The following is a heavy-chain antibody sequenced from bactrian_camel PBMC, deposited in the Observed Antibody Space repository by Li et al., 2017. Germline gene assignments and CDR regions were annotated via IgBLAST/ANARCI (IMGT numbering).Heavy chain of an antibody. CDR1: GNTYT. J-gene: IGHJ6*01. CDR3: AAGTRIIVGDYCDGITA. D-gene: IGHD3*01. V-gene: IGHV3S55*01. Sequence: HVQLVESGGGSVQAGGSLRLSCAASGNTYTMAWFRQAPGKEREGVASIWSDGSPLYAASVKGRFTISQDNAKNIIYLQMSSLTPDDTAMYYCAAGTRIIVGDYCDGITAWGQGTQVTVS. CDR2: IWSDGSP.